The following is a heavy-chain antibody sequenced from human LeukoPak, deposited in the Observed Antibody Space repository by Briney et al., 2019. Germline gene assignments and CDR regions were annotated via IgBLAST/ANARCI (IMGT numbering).Heavy chain of an antibody. J-gene: IGHJ4*02. V-gene: IGHV3-30*04. D-gene: IGHD6-13*01. CDR1: GFTFSSYA. CDR3: ARDEACVYSSSWGDY. Sequence: GGSLRLSCAASGFTFSSYAMHWVRQAPGTGLEWAAVISYDGSNKYYADSVEGRFTITRDNSKNTLSLHMNSLRAEDTAVYYCARDEACVYSSSWGDYWGQGTVVTVSS. CDR2: ISYDGSNK.